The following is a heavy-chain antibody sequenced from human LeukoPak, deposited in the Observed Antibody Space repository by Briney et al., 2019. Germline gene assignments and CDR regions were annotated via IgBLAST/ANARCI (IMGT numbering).Heavy chain of an antibody. Sequence: GGSLRLSCAASGFTFSSYAMSWVRQAPGKGLEWVSAISGSGGSTYYADSVKARFTISRDNSKNTLSLQMDSLRAEDTAIYYCAKHWSDEVIGFFDNWGQGTLVTVSS. CDR2: ISGSGGST. J-gene: IGHJ4*02. CDR3: AKHWSDEVIGFFDN. V-gene: IGHV3-23*01. D-gene: IGHD3-3*01. CDR1: GFTFSSYA.